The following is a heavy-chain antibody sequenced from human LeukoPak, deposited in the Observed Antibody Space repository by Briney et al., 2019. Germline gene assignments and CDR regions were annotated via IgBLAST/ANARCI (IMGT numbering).Heavy chain of an antibody. V-gene: IGHV3-21*04. CDR3: AREYPLFHYFDY. J-gene: IGHJ4*02. CDR2: ISSGSSTI. Sequence: GGSLRLSCAASGFTFTTYSMTWVRQAPGKGLEWVSIISSGSSTIFSADALKGRFTISRDNSKNTLYLQMNNLRAEDTAVYYCAREYPLFHYFDYWGQGTLVTVSS. D-gene: IGHD2-2*01. CDR1: GFTFTTYS.